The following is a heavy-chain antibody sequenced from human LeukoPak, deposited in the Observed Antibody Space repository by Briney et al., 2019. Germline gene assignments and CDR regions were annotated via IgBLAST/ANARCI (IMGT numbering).Heavy chain of an antibody. V-gene: IGHV4-34*01. D-gene: IGHD5-18*01. J-gene: IGHJ4*02. CDR1: GGSFSGYY. CDR3: ARARGYRGAFDY. CDR2: INHSGST. Sequence: PSETLSLTCAVYGGSFSGYYWSWIRQPPGKGLEWIGEINHSGSTNYNPSLKSRVTISADTSKNQFSLKLSSVTAADTAVYYCARARGYRGAFDYWGQGTLVTVSS.